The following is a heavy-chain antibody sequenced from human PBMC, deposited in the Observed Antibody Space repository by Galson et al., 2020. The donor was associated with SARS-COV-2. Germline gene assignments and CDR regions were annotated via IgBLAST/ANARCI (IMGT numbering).Heavy chain of an antibody. CDR3: ATLGYSYGKIYYYYGMDV. Sequence: ETSETLSLTCTASGGSISSSSYYWGWIRQPPGKGLEWIGSIYHSGSTYYNPSLKSRVTISVDTSKNQFSLKLSSVTAADTAVYYCATLGYSYGKIYYYYGMDVWGQGTTVTVSS. CDR2: IYHSGST. J-gene: IGHJ6*02. CDR1: GGSISSSSYY. D-gene: IGHD5-18*01. V-gene: IGHV4-39*01.